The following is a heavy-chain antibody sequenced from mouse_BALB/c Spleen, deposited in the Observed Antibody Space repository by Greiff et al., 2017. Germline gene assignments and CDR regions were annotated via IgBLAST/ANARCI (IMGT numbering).Heavy chain of an antibody. J-gene: IGHJ4*01. CDR2: IYPGDGDT. V-gene: IGHV1-87*01. CDR3: ARWRGLRTGYAMDY. D-gene: IGHD2-4*01. Sequence: QVQLKQSGAELARPGASVKLSCKASGYTFTSYWMQWVKQRPGQGLEWIGAIYPGDGDTRYTQKFKGKATLTADKSSSTAYMQLSSLASEDSAVYYCARWRGLRTGYAMDYWGQGTSVTVSS. CDR1: GYTFTSYW.